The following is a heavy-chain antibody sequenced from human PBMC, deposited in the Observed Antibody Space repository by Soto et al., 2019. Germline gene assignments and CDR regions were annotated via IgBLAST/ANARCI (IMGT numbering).Heavy chain of an antibody. CDR1: GGTFGSQG. J-gene: IGHJ4*02. V-gene: IGHV1-69*13. D-gene: IGHD5-18*01. CDR2: FIAMLGTP. Sequence: SVKVSCKASGGTFGSQGIAWVRQAPGQGLEWMGGFIAMLGTPTYAKKVQGRATISADESLTSSYVELRSLRSEDTGVYFCARGAMANFDYWGQGTVVTVSS. CDR3: ARGAMANFDY.